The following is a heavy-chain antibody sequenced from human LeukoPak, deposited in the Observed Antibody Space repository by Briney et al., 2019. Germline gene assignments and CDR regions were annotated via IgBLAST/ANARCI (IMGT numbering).Heavy chain of an antibody. CDR2: ISGSGRRT. V-gene: IGHV3-23*01. J-gene: IGHJ4*02. Sequence: GGSLRLSCAASGFTFTSYAMSWVRQAPGKGLEWVSDISGSGRRTDYADSVKGRFTMSRDNSKNMVYLQMNSLRAEDTAVYYCLKEIGAARYYDFWSGHEWGQGTLVTVSS. CDR1: GFTFTSYA. CDR3: LKEIGAARYYDFWSGHE. D-gene: IGHD3-3*01.